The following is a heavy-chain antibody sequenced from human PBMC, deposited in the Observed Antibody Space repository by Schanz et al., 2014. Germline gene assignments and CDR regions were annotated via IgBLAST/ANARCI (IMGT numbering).Heavy chain of an antibody. CDR3: ARGREVVAKSFDV. D-gene: IGHD3-22*01. V-gene: IGHV3-66*01. CDR2: TYSGGST. Sequence: EVQLVESGGGLVQPGGSLRLSCAASGFTVSSNYMSWVRQAPGKGLEWVSITYSGGSTYYADSVKGRFTISRDNSKNTLYLLMNSLRAEDTGVYYCARGREVVAKSFDVWGQGTMVTVSS. J-gene: IGHJ3*01. CDR1: GFTVSSNY.